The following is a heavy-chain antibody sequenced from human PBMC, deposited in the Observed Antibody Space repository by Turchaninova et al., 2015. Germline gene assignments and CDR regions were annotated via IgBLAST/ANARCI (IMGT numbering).Heavy chain of an antibody. Sequence: QVQLQQWGAGLLKPSETLSLTCAVYGGSFSGYYWNCIRQPPGKGLECMGEINHSGSTNYNPSLKSRVTISVDASKNQFSLKLSSVTAADTAVYYCARGGAAAGMTPHFDYWGQGTLVTVSS. CDR2: INHSGST. J-gene: IGHJ4*02. CDR3: ARGGAAAGMTPHFDY. CDR1: GGSFSGYY. D-gene: IGHD6-13*01. V-gene: IGHV4-34*01.